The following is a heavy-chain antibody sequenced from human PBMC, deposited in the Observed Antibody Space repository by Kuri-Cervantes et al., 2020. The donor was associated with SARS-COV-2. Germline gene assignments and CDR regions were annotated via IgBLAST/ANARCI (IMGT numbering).Heavy chain of an antibody. CDR2: ISAYNGNT. D-gene: IGHD3-3*01. CDR3: ARTGVRFLEWLSKDADAFDI. Sequence: SGKVSCKASGYTSTSYGISWVRQPPGQGLEWMGWISAYNGNTNYAQKLQGRVTITTDTSTSTAYMEPRSLRSDDTAVYYCARTGVRFLEWLSKDADAFDIWGQGTMVTVSS. J-gene: IGHJ3*02. V-gene: IGHV1-18*04. CDR1: GYTSTSYG.